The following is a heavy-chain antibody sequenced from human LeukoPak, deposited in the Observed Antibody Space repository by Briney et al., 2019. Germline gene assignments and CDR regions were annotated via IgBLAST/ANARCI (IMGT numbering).Heavy chain of an antibody. Sequence: PSETLSLTCAVYGGSFSGYYWSWIRQPPGKGLEWIGEINHSGSTNYNPSLKSRVTISVDTSKNQFSLKLSSVTAADTAVYYCARHWVYSSGWRDYWGQGTLVTVSS. J-gene: IGHJ4*02. CDR2: INHSGST. D-gene: IGHD6-19*01. V-gene: IGHV4-34*01. CDR1: GGSFSGYY. CDR3: ARHWVYSSGWRDY.